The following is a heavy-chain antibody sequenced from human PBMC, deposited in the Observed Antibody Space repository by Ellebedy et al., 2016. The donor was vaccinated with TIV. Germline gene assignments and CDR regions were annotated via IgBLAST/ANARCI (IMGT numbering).Heavy chain of an antibody. V-gene: IGHV4-39*01. D-gene: IGHD3-10*01. Sequence: SETLSLXXTVSGGSISSGSYYWGWIRQPPGKGLEWIGNIYYSGSTYYNPSLKSRVTISVETSKNQLSLRLSSVTAADTAVCYCGWGVNLENLDYGGQGTLVTVSS. J-gene: IGHJ4*02. CDR3: GWGVNLENLDY. CDR2: IYYSGST. CDR1: GGSISSGSYY.